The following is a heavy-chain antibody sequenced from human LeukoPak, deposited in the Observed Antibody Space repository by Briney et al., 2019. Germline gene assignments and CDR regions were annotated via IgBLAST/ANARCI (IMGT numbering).Heavy chain of an antibody. CDR1: GGSISSSSYY. Sequence: SETLSLTCTVSGGSISSSSYYWSWIRQPAGKGLEWIGRIYISGSTNYNPSLKSRVTMSVDTSKNQFSLKLSSVTAADTAVYYCARDRGTWNDDGFDYWVQGTLVTVSS. CDR3: ARDRGTWNDDGFDY. CDR2: IYISGST. D-gene: IGHD1-1*01. V-gene: IGHV4-61*02. J-gene: IGHJ4*02.